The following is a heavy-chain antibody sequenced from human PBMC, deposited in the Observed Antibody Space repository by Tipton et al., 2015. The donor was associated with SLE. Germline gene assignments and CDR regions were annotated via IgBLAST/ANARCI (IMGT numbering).Heavy chain of an antibody. J-gene: IGHJ4*02. D-gene: IGHD1-26*01. V-gene: IGHV4-4*07. CDR3: ARGGGSYYDY. CDR1: GGSISGYY. Sequence: TLSLICTVSGGSISGYYWSWIRQPAGKGLEWIGRIYSSGSTIYNPSLKSRLTLSLDTSKNQFSLRVRSVTAADTAVYYCARGGGSYYDYWGQGTLVTVSS. CDR2: IYSSGST.